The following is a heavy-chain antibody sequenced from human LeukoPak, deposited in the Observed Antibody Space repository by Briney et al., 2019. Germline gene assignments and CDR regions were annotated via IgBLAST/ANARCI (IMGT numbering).Heavy chain of an antibody. Sequence: GGSLRLSCAASGFTFSGSAMHWVRQASGKGLEWVGRIRSKANSYATAYAASVKGRFTISRDDSKITAYLQMNSLKTEDTAVYYCTRHTGDCSSTSCYGDPYFDYWGQGTLVTVSS. V-gene: IGHV3-73*01. J-gene: IGHJ4*02. CDR2: IRSKANSYAT. D-gene: IGHD2-2*01. CDR1: GFTFSGSA. CDR3: TRHTGDCSSTSCYGDPYFDY.